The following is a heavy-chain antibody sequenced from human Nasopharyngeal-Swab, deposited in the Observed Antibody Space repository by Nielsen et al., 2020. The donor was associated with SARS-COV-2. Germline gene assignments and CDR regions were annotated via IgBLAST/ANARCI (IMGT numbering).Heavy chain of an antibody. D-gene: IGHD2-2*01. CDR1: GFTFSSYA. Sequence: GESLKISCAASGFTFSSYAMHWVRQAPGKGLEWVAVISYDGSNKYYADSVKGRFAISRDNSKNTLYLQMNSLRAEDTAVYYCARDCCQLPLYYFDYWGQGTLVTVSS. J-gene: IGHJ4*02. V-gene: IGHV3-30*09. CDR3: ARDCCQLPLYYFDY. CDR2: ISYDGSNK.